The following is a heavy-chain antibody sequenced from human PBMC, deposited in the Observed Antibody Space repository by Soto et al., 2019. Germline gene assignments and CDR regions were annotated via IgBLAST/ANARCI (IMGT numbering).Heavy chain of an antibody. V-gene: IGHV4-30-4*01. CDR1: GGSISSGDYY. J-gene: IGHJ4*02. Sequence: QVQLQESGPGLVKPSQTLSLTCTVSGGSISSGDYYWSWIRQPPGKGLEGIGSIYYSGSTYYNPSLKSRVTISVDTSKNQFSLKLNPVTAADTAVYYCASRHSSPYFDYWGQGTLVTVSS. CDR2: IYYSGST. CDR3: ASRHSSPYFDY. D-gene: IGHD6-13*01.